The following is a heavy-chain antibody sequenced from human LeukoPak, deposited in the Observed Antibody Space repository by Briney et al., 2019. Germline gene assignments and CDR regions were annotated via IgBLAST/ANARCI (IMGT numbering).Heavy chain of an antibody. J-gene: IGHJ5*02. CDR3: ARAQYYYGSENWFDP. V-gene: IGHV1-69*13. Sequence: SVTVSCKASGGTFSSYAISWVRQAPGQGLEWMGGIILIFGTANYAQKFQGRVTITADESTSTAYMELSSLRSEDTAVYYCARAQYYYGSENWFDPWGQGTLVTVSS. CDR1: GGTFSSYA. CDR2: IILIFGTA. D-gene: IGHD3-10*01.